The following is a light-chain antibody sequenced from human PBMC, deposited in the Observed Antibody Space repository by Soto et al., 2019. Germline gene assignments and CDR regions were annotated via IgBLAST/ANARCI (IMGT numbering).Light chain of an antibody. Sequence: EIVMTQSPANLSVSPGETATLSCRASQSVSSNLAWYQQKPGQAPRLLIYGASTRATGIPARFSGSGSGTEFALNISSLQSEDFAVNYCQQYNNWPGTFGQGTKVEIQ. CDR2: GAS. J-gene: IGKJ1*01. CDR3: QQYNNWPGT. CDR1: QSVSSN. V-gene: IGKV3-15*01.